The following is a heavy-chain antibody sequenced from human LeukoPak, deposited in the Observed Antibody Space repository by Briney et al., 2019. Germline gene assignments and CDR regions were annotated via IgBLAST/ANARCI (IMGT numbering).Heavy chain of an antibody. D-gene: IGHD2-2*02. Sequence: ASVKVSCKASGGTFISYAISWVRQAPGQGLEWMGGIIPIFGTANYAQKFQGRVTITADESTSTAYMELSSLRSEDTAVYYCAREDIVVVPAAIPLYGMDVWGQGTTVTVSS. CDR1: GGTFISYA. J-gene: IGHJ6*02. CDR2: IIPIFGTA. CDR3: AREDIVVVPAAIPLYGMDV. V-gene: IGHV1-69*13.